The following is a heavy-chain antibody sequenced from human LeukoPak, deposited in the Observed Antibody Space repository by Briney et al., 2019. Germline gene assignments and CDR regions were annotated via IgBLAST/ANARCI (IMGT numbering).Heavy chain of an antibody. D-gene: IGHD3-16*02. Sequence: ASVKVSCKASGYAFTSYGISWVRQAPGQGLERMGWISAYNGNTNYAQKLQGRVTMTTDTSTSTAYMELRSLRSDDTAVYYCARGGDNPHYVWGSYRYLPDYWGQGTLVAASS. V-gene: IGHV1-18*01. CDR2: ISAYNGNT. CDR1: GYAFTSYG. CDR3: ARGGDNPHYVWGSYRYLPDY. J-gene: IGHJ4*02.